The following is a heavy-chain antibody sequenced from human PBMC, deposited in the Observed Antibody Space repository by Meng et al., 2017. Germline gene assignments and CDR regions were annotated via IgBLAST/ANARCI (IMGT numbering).Heavy chain of an antibody. CDR1: GFTLNNYW. Sequence: EVQLGESGGGLVQPGGSLRLSFEGSGFTLNNYWMHWVRQVPGKGLVWVSRISGDGSITNYADSVKGRFTISRDNAKNTLYLQMNSLRPEDTAVYYCLDEAPRSDYWGQGSLVTVSS. CDR2: ISGDGSIT. D-gene: IGHD1-1*01. J-gene: IGHJ4*02. V-gene: IGHV3-74*01. CDR3: LDEAPRSDY.